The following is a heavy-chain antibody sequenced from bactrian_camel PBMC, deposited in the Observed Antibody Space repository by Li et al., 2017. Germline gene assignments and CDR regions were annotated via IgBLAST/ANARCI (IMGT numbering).Heavy chain of an antibody. J-gene: IGHJ4*01. CDR1: GFTFSDYG. CDR2: IDSGGAGA. D-gene: IGHD1*01. CDR3: SRGDRTWMWRLDQ. Sequence: VQLVESGGGLVQPGESLRLSCVASGFTFSDYGMVWVRRAPGKGLEWVSSIDSGGAGAAYADSVAGRATISRDNAKNTVYLELHSLKFEDTAMYYCSRGDRTWMWRLDQRGQGTQVTVS. V-gene: IGHV3S40*01.